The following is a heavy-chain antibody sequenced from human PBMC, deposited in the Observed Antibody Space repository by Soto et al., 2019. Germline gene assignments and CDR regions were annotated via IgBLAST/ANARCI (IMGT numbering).Heavy chain of an antibody. D-gene: IGHD2-21*01. CDR1: GGSFSGYY. V-gene: IGHV4-34*01. CDR3: ATGPRFYSDWDT. Sequence: SETLSLTCAVCGGSFSGYYWSWIRQPPGKGLEWIGEINHSGNTNYNPSLKSRVTISVDTSKNQFSLKLNSVTAADTAVYYCATGPRFYSDWDTWGKETLVTVAS. J-gene: IGHJ4*02. CDR2: INHSGNT.